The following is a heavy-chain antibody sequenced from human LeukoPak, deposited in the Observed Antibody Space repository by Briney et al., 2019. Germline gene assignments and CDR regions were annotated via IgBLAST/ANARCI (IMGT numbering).Heavy chain of an antibody. D-gene: IGHD1-7*01. J-gene: IGHJ4*02. CDR1: GFTFSDYY. Sequence: PGGSLRLSCAASGFTFSDYYMSWIRQAPGKGLEWVSYISSSGSTIHYADSVKGRFTISRDNAKNSLYLQMNSLRAEDTATYYCAREDDWNYEDYWGQGTLVTVSS. CDR3: AREDDWNYEDY. CDR2: ISSSGSTI. V-gene: IGHV3-11*04.